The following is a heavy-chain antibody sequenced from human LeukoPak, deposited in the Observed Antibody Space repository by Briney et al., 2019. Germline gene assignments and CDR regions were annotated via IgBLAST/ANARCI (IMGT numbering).Heavy chain of an antibody. CDR2: ISAYNGNT. CDR1: GYTFTSYG. Sequence: ASVKVSCKASGYTFTSYGISWVRQAPGQGLEWMGWISAYNGNTNYAQKLQGRVTMTTDTSTSTAYMELRSLRSEDTAVYYCARERYDSSGAAFDIWGQGTMVTVSS. J-gene: IGHJ3*02. V-gene: IGHV1-18*01. D-gene: IGHD3-22*01. CDR3: ARERYDSSGAAFDI.